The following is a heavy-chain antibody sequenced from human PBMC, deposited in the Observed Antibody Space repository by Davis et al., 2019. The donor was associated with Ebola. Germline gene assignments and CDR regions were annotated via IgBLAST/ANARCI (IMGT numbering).Heavy chain of an antibody. CDR1: EFTFSSYG. CDR2: ISAGGTAS. Sequence: PGGSLRLSCAASEFTFSSYGMTWVRQAPGNGLEWVSSISAGGTASYYADSVKGRFTISRDNSKNTLSLQMDSLRADDTAVYYCAKSFLITGSHMSEFRGVDYWGQGTVVTVSS. V-gene: IGHV3-23*01. CDR3: AKSFLITGSHMSEFRGVDY. J-gene: IGHJ4*02. D-gene: IGHD2-8*02.